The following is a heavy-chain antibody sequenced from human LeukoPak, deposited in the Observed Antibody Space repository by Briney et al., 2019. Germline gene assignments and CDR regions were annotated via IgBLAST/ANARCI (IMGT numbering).Heavy chain of an antibody. CDR3: ARLGSSSWYNYYYGMDV. Sequence: PADTLTLTCTLSGHSISSYYWSWIRQPPGKGLEWIGYIYYSGSTNYNPSLKSRFTISVDTSKNQFSLKLSSVTAADTAVYYCARLGSSSWYNYYYGMDVWGQGTTVTVSS. J-gene: IGHJ6*02. D-gene: IGHD6-13*01. V-gene: IGHV4-59*07. CDR2: IYYSGST. CDR1: GHSISSYY.